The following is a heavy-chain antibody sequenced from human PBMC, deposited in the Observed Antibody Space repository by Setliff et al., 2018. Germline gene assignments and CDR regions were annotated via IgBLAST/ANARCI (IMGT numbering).Heavy chain of an antibody. J-gene: IGHJ4*02. Sequence: ASVKVSCKASGDTFSTYALSWVRQAPGQGLEWMGWVTVYNGNTKYAQNLQGRLTLTTDISTSTAYMELGSLTTDDTAVYYCARDADYYDSAENPIVDYWGQGTLVTVSS. D-gene: IGHD3-22*01. CDR3: ARDADYYDSAENPIVDY. V-gene: IGHV1-18*01. CDR2: VTVYNGNT. CDR1: GDTFSTYA.